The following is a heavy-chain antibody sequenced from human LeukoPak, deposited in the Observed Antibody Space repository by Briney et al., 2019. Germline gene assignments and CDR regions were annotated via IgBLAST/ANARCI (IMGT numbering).Heavy chain of an antibody. CDR1: GFTFSSYA. Sequence: GGSLRLSCAASGFTFSSYAMHWVRQAPGKGLEWVAVIWYDGSNKYYADSVKGRFTISRDNSKNTLYLQMNSLRAEDTAVYYCAGSTAGWFDPWGQGTLVTVSS. V-gene: IGHV3-33*08. CDR2: IWYDGSNK. J-gene: IGHJ5*02. CDR3: AGSTAGWFDP.